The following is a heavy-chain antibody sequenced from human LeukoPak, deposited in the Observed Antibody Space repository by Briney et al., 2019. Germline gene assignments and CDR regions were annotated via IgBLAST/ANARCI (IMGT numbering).Heavy chain of an antibody. V-gene: IGHV3-21*01. D-gene: IGHD6-13*01. CDR1: GFTFSSYS. CDR3: ASEDPYSSSRSSGY. Sequence: GGSLRLSCAASGFTFSSYSMNWVRQAPGKGLEWVSSISSSSSYIYYADSVKGRFTISRDNAKNSLHLRMNSLRAGDTAVYYCASEDPYSSSRSSGYWGQGTLVTVSS. CDR2: ISSSSSYI. J-gene: IGHJ4*02.